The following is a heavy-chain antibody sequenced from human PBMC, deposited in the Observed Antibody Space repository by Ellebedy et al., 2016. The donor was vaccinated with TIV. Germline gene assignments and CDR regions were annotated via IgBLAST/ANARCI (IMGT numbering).Heavy chain of an antibody. Sequence: MPSETLSLTCTVSGGSINGYYWSWIRQPPGKGLEWIGYIYHSGSTSYNPSLKSRVTISVDPSKNQFSLKLSSVTAADTAVYYRARQPFDSGAYYFDYWGQGTLVTVSS. D-gene: IGHD1-26*01. CDR1: GGSINGYY. V-gene: IGHV4-59*08. CDR2: IYHSGST. J-gene: IGHJ4*02. CDR3: ARQPFDSGAYYFDY.